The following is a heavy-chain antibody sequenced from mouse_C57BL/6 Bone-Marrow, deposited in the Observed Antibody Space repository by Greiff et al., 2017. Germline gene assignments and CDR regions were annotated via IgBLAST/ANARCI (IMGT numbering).Heavy chain of an antibody. CDR2: LSSGGSYP. D-gene: IGHD1-1*01. CDR3: ARHVGYYYGSSYWYFDV. Sequence: EVKLVESGGDLVKPGGSLKLSCAASGFTFSSYGLSWVRQTPDKRLEWVATLSSGGSYPYYPDSVKGRFTISRDNAKNTLYLQMSSLKSEDTAMYYCARHVGYYYGSSYWYFDVWGTGTTVTVSS. CDR1: GFTFSSYG. J-gene: IGHJ1*03. V-gene: IGHV5-6*02.